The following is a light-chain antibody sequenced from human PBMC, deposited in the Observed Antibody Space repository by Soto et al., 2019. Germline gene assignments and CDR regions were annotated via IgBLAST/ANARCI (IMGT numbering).Light chain of an antibody. CDR3: QSYDSINQVV. CDR2: EDN. J-gene: IGLJ7*01. Sequence: NFMLTQPHSVSESPGQTVTISCTRSSGSIASNYVQWYQQRPGSAPTTVIYEDNQRPSGVPDRFSGSIDSASNSAPLTSSGLKAEDDADYCGQSYDSINQVVFGGGTQLTVL. V-gene: IGLV6-57*04. CDR1: SGSIASNY.